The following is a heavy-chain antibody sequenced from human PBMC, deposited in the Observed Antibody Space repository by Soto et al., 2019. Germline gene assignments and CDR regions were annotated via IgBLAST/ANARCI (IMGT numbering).Heavy chain of an antibody. J-gene: IGHJ6*02. V-gene: IGHV1-69*12. CDR3: ARDNDRPQLGGNYYYILDV. Sequence: QVQLEQSGAEVKKPGSSVKVSCKASGGTFSTAAVSWVRQAPGQGLEWMGGIMPVFRTPDYAQKFHGRVTITADEPTSTAYMELSGLRSDDTAVYYCARDNDRPQLGGNYYYILDVWGQGTTITVSS. D-gene: IGHD2-8*01. CDR1: GGTFSTAA. CDR2: IMPVFRTP.